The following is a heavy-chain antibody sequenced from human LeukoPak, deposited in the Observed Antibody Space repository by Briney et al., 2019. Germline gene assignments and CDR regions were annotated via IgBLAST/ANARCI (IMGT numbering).Heavy chain of an antibody. J-gene: IGHJ4*02. CDR2: IWYDGSNK. D-gene: IGHD2-2*01. V-gene: IGHV3-33*01. Sequence: PGRSLRPSCAASGFTFSSYGMHWVRQAPGKGLEWVAVIWYDGSNKYYADSVKGRFTISRDNSKNTLYLQMNSLRAEDTAVYYCARDLRYCSSTSCYAALGYWGQGTLVTVSS. CDR1: GFTFSSYG. CDR3: ARDLRYCSSTSCYAALGY.